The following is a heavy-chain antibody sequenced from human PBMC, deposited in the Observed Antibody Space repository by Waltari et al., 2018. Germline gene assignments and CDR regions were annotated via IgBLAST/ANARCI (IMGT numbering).Heavy chain of an antibody. CDR1: GYTFTSYA. J-gene: IGHJ5*02. D-gene: IGHD6-19*01. V-gene: IGHV1-3*01. Sequence: QVQLVQSGAEVKKPGASVKVSCKASGYTFTSYAMHWVRQAPGQRLEWMGWINAGNGNTKYSQKFQGRVTITRDTSASTAYMELSSLRSEDTAVYYCARVSEIAYSSGWYVGWFDPWGQGTLVTVSS. CDR2: INAGNGNT. CDR3: ARVSEIAYSSGWYVGWFDP.